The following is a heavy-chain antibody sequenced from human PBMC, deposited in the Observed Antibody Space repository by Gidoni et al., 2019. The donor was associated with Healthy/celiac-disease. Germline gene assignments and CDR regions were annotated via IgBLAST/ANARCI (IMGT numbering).Heavy chain of an antibody. V-gene: IGHV3-21*01. CDR1: GFTFSSYS. Sequence: EVQLVESEGGLVKPGGSLRLSCAASGFTFSSYSMNWVRAAPGKGREWVSSISSSSSYIYYAVSVKGRFTISRYNAKNSLSLQMNSLRAEDTAVDYCARDMVQGVIITLYYYYGMDVWGQGTTVTVSS. CDR3: ARDMVQGVIITLYYYYGMDV. CDR2: ISSSSSYI. D-gene: IGHD3-10*01. J-gene: IGHJ6*02.